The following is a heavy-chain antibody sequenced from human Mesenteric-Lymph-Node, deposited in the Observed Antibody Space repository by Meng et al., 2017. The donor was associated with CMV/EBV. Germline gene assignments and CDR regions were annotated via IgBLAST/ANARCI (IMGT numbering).Heavy chain of an antibody. CDR2: IYSGNSGT. J-gene: IGHJ4*02. Sequence: GESLKISCAASGFTFSNYALNWVRQGPGKGLEWVSVIYSGNSGTYYADSVKGRFTISRDNSKNTLYLQMNSLRADDTAVYYCAKYRGYCDSTSGLEPFDYWGQGTLVTVSS. D-gene: IGHD2-2*01. CDR3: AKYRGYCDSTSGLEPFDY. CDR1: GFTFSNYA. V-gene: IGHV3-23*03.